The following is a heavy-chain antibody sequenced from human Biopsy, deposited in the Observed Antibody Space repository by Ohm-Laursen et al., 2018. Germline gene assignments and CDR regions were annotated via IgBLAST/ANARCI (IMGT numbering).Heavy chain of an antibody. D-gene: IGHD3-3*01. CDR3: ARGPGKLWSGYYT. J-gene: IGHJ5*02. CDR2: IYSDGNT. Sequence: GSLRLSCTASGFTVSDNHISWIRQAPGKGLQWVSLIYSDGNTYYADSAKGRFTISRDIPRNTLYLQMNSLRAEDTAVYYCARGPGKLWSGYYTWGQGSLVSVSS. CDR1: GFTVSDNH. V-gene: IGHV3-53*01.